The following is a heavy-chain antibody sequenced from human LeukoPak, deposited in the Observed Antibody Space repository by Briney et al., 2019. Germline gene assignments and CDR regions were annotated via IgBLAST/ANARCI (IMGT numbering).Heavy chain of an antibody. D-gene: IGHD3-10*01. Sequence: SETLSLTCTVSGGSISSSSYYWGWIRQPPGKGLEWIGSIYYSGSTYYNPSLKSRVTISVDTSKNQFSLKLSSVTAADTAVYYCARLWFGEFPIDYWGQGTLVTVSS. CDR1: GGSISSSSYY. CDR3: ARLWFGEFPIDY. CDR2: IYYSGST. V-gene: IGHV4-39*01. J-gene: IGHJ4*02.